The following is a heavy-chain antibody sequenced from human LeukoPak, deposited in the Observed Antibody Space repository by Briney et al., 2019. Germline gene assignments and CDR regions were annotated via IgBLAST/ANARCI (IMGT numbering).Heavy chain of an antibody. Sequence: ASVKVSCKASGYTFTSYDINWVRQATGQGLEWMGWMNPNSGNTGYAQKFQGRVTMTRNTSISTAYMELSSLRSEDTAVYYCARVGDFYDSSGYYLGDALDIWGQGTMVTVSS. J-gene: IGHJ3*02. CDR1: GYTFTSYD. CDR2: MNPNSGNT. D-gene: IGHD3-22*01. CDR3: ARVGDFYDSSGYYLGDALDI. V-gene: IGHV1-8*01.